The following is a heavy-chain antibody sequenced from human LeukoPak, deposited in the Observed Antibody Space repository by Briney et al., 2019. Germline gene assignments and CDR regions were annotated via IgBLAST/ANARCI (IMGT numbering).Heavy chain of an antibody. CDR3: AGGMTTVTRFDY. J-gene: IGHJ4*02. D-gene: IGHD4-17*01. V-gene: IGHV4-59*01. CDR1: GGSFSSYY. Sequence: SETLSLTCTVSGGSFSSYYWSWIRQPPGKGLEWIGYMYYSGSTNYNPSLKSRVTISVDTSKNQFSLKLSSVTAADTAVYYCAGGMTTVTRFDYWGQGTLSPSPQ. CDR2: MYYSGST.